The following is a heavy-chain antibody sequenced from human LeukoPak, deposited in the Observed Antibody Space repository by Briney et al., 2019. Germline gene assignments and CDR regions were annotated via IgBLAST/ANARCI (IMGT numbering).Heavy chain of an antibody. Sequence: PSETLSLTCTVSGYSISSGYYWGWIRQPPGKGLEWIGSIYHSGSTYYNPSLKSRVTISVDTSKNQFSLKLSSVTAADTAVYYCARRGTGNNPIDYWGQGTLVTVSS. CDR3: ARRGTGNNPIDY. J-gene: IGHJ4*02. V-gene: IGHV4-38-2*02. CDR2: IYHSGST. CDR1: GYSISSGYY. D-gene: IGHD1-1*01.